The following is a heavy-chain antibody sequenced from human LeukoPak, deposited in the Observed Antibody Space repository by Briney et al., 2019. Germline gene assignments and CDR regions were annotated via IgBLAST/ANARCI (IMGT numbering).Heavy chain of an antibody. CDR3: ARDLQYSSSSEFDY. CDR2: MNPNSGNT. D-gene: IGHD6-6*01. J-gene: IGHJ4*02. Sequence: ASVKVSCKASGYTFTSYDINWVRQATGQGLEWMGWMNPNSGNTGYAQKFQGRVTTTRNTSIGTAYMELSSLRSEDTAVYYCARDLQYSSSSEFDYWGQGTLVTVSS. V-gene: IGHV1-8*01. CDR1: GYTFTSYD.